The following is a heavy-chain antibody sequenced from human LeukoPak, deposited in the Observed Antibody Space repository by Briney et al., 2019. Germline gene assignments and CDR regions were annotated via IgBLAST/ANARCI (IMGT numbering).Heavy chain of an antibody. CDR2: INHSGST. V-gene: IGHV4-34*01. Sequence: PSETLSLTCAVYGGSFSGYYWSWIRQPPGKGLEWIGEINHSGSTNYNPSLKSRVTISVDTSKNQFSLKLSSVTAADTAVYYCASSGGYWGQGTLSPSPQ. D-gene: IGHD3-10*01. J-gene: IGHJ4*02. CDR1: GGSFSGYY. CDR3: ASSGGY.